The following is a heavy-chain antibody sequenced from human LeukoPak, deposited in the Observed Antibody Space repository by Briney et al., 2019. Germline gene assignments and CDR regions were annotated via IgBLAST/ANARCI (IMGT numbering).Heavy chain of an antibody. CDR3: ARHEGGGWYIDY. D-gene: IGHD6-19*01. CDR2: IYPDESNI. CDR1: GYSFSNYW. Sequence: GGSLKISCMGSGYSFSNYWIGWVRQMPGKGLEWMGIIYPDESNIRYSPSFQGQVTISVDKSISTAYLQWSSLKASDTAIYYCARHEGGGWYIDYWGQGTLVTVSS. V-gene: IGHV5-51*01. J-gene: IGHJ4*02.